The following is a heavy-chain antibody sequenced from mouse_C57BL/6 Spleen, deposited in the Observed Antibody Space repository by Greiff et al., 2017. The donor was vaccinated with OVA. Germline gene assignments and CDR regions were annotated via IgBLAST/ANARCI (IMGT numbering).Heavy chain of an antibody. J-gene: IGHJ4*01. CDR1: GYSFTGYY. V-gene: IGHV1-42*01. Sequence: EVKLMESGPELVKPGASVKISCKASGYSFTGYYMNWVKQSPEKSLEWIGEINPSTGGTTYNQKFKAKATLTVDKSSSTAYMQLKGLTSEDSAVYYCARGIPLVYYAMDYWGQGTSVTVSS. D-gene: IGHD4-1*01. CDR3: ARGIPLVYYAMDY. CDR2: INPSTGGT.